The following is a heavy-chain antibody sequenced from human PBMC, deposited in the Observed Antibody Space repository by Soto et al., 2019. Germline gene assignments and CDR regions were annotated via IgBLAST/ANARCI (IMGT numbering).Heavy chain of an antibody. J-gene: IGHJ4*02. V-gene: IGHV1-69*06. D-gene: IGHD2-2*01. CDR2: ILPIFATA. CDR3: AGRCDSTTCLGHFDY. Sequence: QVQLVQSGAEVKKPGSSVKVSCKASGGTFNNYVVNWVRQAPGQGLEWMVGILPIFATANYAQKFQGKVTITADKSTSTAYMELTSLRSEDTAVYYCAGRCDSTTCLGHFDYWGQGTLVTVAS. CDR1: GGTFNNYV.